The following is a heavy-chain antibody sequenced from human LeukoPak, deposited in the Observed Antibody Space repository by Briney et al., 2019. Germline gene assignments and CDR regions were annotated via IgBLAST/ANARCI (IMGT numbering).Heavy chain of an antibody. CDR3: AKSRLTIFGVVTIDAFDI. D-gene: IGHD3-3*01. CDR2: ISGSGGNT. J-gene: IGHJ3*02. Sequence: GGSLRLSCAASGFTFSSYAMSWVRQAPGKGLEWVSAISGSGGNTYYADSVKGRFTISRDNSKNTMYLQMTSLRAEDTAVYYCAKSRLTIFGVVTIDAFDIWGQGTMVTVSS. CDR1: GFTFSSYA. V-gene: IGHV3-23*01.